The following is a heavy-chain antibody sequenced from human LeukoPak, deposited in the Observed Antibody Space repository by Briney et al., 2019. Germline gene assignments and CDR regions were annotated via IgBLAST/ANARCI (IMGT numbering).Heavy chain of an antibody. D-gene: IGHD6-19*01. V-gene: IGHV3-48*03. CDR2: ISSSGNTI. CDR3: ARDLWRSSGWYVQPTYSPY. CDR1: GFPYSSYE. J-gene: IGHJ4*02. Sequence: GGPLRHSCAAYGFPYSSYEMNWVRQAPGKGLEWVSYISSSGNTIYYADSVKGRFTISRHNATNSLYLQMNTLRAEDTAVYYCARDLWRSSGWYVQPTYSPYWGQGTLVTVSS.